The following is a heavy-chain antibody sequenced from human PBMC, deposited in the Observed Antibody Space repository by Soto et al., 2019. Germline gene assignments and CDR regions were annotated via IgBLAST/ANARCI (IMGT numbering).Heavy chain of an antibody. CDR2: ISSSSSYI. J-gene: IGHJ6*02. V-gene: IGHV3-21*01. D-gene: IGHD6-6*01. CDR3: ARDQYSSSDGYYGTDV. Sequence: GGSLRLSCAASGFTFSSYSMNWVRQAPGKGLEWVSSISSSSSYIYYADSVKGRFTISRDNAKNSLYLQMNSLRAEDTAVYYCARDQYSSSDGYYGTDVWGQGTTVTVSS. CDR1: GFTFSSYS.